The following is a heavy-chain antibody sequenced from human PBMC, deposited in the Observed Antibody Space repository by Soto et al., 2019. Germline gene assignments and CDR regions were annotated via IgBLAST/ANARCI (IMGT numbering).Heavy chain of an antibody. D-gene: IGHD3-22*01. J-gene: IGHJ6*02. CDR2: IYYSGST. V-gene: IGHV4-59*01. CDR1: GGSISSYY. Sequence: PSETLSLTCTVSGGSISSYYWSWIRQPPGKGLEWIGYIYYSGSTNYNPSLKSRVTISVDTSKNQFSLKLSSVTAADTAVYYCARASGYTNYYYYGMDVWGQGTTVTVPS. CDR3: ARASGYTNYYYYGMDV.